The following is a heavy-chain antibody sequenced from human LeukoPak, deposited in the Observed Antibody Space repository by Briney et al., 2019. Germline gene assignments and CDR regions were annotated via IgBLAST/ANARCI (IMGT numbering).Heavy chain of an antibody. CDR2: IYYSGST. CDR3: ARGRGRDGDNLTS. CDR1: GGSISSYY. Sequence: SETLSLTCTVSGGSISSYYWSWIRQPPGKGLEWIGYIYYSGSTNYNPSLKSRVSISVDTSRNQFSLKLTSVTAADTAVYYCARGRGRDGDNLTSWGQGTLVTVSS. D-gene: IGHD5-24*01. J-gene: IGHJ4*02. V-gene: IGHV4-59*01.